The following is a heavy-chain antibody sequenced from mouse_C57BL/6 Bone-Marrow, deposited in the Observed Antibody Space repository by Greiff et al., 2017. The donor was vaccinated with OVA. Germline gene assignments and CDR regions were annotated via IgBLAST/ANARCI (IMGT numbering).Heavy chain of an antibody. CDR2: LRLTSDNSAT. CDR1: GFTFSNYW. J-gene: IGHJ1*03. Sequence: EVKVEESGGGLVQPGGSMKLSCVASGFTFSNYWMHWVRQSPEKGLEWVAQLRLTSDNSATHYAVSVKGRFTISRDDSKRSGYLQMNNVRAEDTGSYYCPRELRDWYFDVWGTGTTVTVSA. V-gene: IGHV6-3*01. CDR3: PRELRDWYFDV. D-gene: IGHD1-1*01.